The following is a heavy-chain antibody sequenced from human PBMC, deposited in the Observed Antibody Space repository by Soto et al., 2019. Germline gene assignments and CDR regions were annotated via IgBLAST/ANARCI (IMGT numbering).Heavy chain of an antibody. D-gene: IGHD6-19*01. CDR3: ARAAIAVAGTRIVGGCNWFDP. Sequence: SETLSLTCAVYGGSFSGYYWSWIRQPPGKRLEWIGEINHSGSTNYNPSLKSRVTISVDTSKNQFSLKLSSVTAADTAVYYCARAAIAVAGTRIVGGCNWFDPWGQGTLVTVSS. CDR2: INHSGST. CDR1: GGSFSGYY. V-gene: IGHV4-34*01. J-gene: IGHJ5*02.